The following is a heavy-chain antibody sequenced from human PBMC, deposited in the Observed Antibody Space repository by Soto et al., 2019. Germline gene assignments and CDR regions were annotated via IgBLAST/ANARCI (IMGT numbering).Heavy chain of an antibody. Sequence: QVQLVESGGGVVQPGRSLRLSCAASGFTFNNYAMHWVRQAPGKGLEWVAFISYDGSNKYYADSVKGRFTISRDNSKNTLYLQMNSLRAEDTAVYYCARDREVTYYDFWSGYSIDYWGQGTLVTVSS. V-gene: IGHV3-30-3*01. CDR1: GFTFNNYA. CDR3: ARDREVTYYDFWSGYSIDY. CDR2: ISYDGSNK. D-gene: IGHD3-3*01. J-gene: IGHJ4*02.